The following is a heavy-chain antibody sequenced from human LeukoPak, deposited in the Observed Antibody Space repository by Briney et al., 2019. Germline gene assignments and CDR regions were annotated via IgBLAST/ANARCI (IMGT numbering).Heavy chain of an antibody. D-gene: IGHD6-13*01. J-gene: IGHJ4*02. Sequence: SETLSLTCTVSGASISSYYWSWIRQSPGKGLEWIGYIYYSGSTNYNPSLKSRATISVDTSKNQFSLKLSSVTATDTAVYYCATAQLTTRIAAAGTSFDYWGQGTLVTVSS. CDR2: IYYSGST. V-gene: IGHV4-59*08. CDR3: ATAQLTTRIAAAGTSFDY. CDR1: GASISSYY.